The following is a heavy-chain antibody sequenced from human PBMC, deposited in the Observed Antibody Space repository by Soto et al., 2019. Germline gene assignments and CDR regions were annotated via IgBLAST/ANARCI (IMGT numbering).Heavy chain of an antibody. CDR3: ARDWTHYDSSGPGDY. Sequence: ASVKVSCKASGYTFTSYPMHWVRQAPGQRLEWMGWINAGNGDTKYSQKFQGRVTITRDTPASTAYMELSSLRSEDTAVFYCARDWTHYDSSGPGDYWGQGTLVTVSS. CDR1: GYTFTSYP. D-gene: IGHD3-22*01. V-gene: IGHV1-3*01. J-gene: IGHJ4*02. CDR2: INAGNGDT.